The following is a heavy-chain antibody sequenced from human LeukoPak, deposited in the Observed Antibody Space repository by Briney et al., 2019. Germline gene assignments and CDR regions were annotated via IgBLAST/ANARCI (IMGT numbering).Heavy chain of an antibody. D-gene: IGHD6-19*01. J-gene: IGHJ4*02. CDR1: GGSFSGYY. Sequence: ASETLSLTCAVYGGSFSGYYWSWIRQPPGKGLEWIGEINHSGSTNYNPSLKSRVTISVDTSKNQFSLKLSSVTAADTAVYYCARDRGYSSGWYMGVWGQGTLVTVSS. CDR3: ARDRGYSSGWYMGV. CDR2: INHSGST. V-gene: IGHV4-34*01.